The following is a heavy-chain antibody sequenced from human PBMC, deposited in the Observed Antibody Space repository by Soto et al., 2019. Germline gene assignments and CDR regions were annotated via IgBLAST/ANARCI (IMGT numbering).Heavy chain of an antibody. Sequence: KTSETLSLTCTVSGGSISSGGYYWSWIRQPPGKDLEWIGYIYYSGNTYYNPSLKSRLTISVDTSKKQFSLRLSSVTAADTAVYYCATNGDYYDSSGPKYLQHWGQGTLVTVSS. CDR1: GGSISSGGYY. D-gene: IGHD3-22*01. CDR2: IYYSGNT. J-gene: IGHJ1*01. V-gene: IGHV4-31*03. CDR3: ATNGDYYDSSGPKYLQH.